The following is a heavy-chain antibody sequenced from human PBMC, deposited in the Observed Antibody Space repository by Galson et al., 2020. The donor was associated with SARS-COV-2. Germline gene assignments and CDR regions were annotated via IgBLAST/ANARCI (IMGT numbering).Heavy chain of an antibody. V-gene: IGHV3-33*01. CDR2: IWYDGSNK. J-gene: IGHJ6*02. D-gene: IGHD3-16*01. CDR3: ARVLIPLYGMDV. CDR1: GFTFSNYG. Sequence: GESLKISCAASGFTFSNYGMHWVRQAPGKGLEWVAVIWYDGSNKYYADSVKGRFTISRDNSKNTLYLQMNSLRAEDTAVYYCARVLIPLYGMDVWGQGTTVTVSS.